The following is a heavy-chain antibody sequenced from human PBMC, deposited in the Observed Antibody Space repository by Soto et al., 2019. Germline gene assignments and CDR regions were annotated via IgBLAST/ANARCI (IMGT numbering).Heavy chain of an antibody. CDR1: GYTFISYA. CDR2: INPGTGHT. V-gene: IGHV1-3*01. J-gene: IGHJ6*02. CDR3: ADRSTARCYAGDYYVMEV. Sequence: QVQLVQSGAEVKKPGASVKVSCKASGYTFISYAMHWVRQAPGQGLEWMGWINPGTGHTRYSQKFQGRVTISRDTSASTVHMELSSLRSEDTAVYYCADRSTARCYAGDYYVMEVWGQGTTVTVSS. D-gene: IGHD2-2*01.